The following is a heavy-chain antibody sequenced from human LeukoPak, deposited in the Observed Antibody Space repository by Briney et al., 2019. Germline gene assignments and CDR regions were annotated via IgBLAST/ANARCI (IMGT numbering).Heavy chain of an antibody. CDR3: AKQLWLRGSYMDV. Sequence: QSGGTLRLSCAASGFTFSSYGMHWVRQAPGEGLEWVAVISYDGSNKYYADSVKGRFTISRDNSKNTLYLQMNSLRAEDTAVYYCAKQLWLRGSYMDVWGKGTTVTVSS. CDR2: ISYDGSNK. V-gene: IGHV3-30*18. CDR1: GFTFSSYG. J-gene: IGHJ6*03. D-gene: IGHD5-18*01.